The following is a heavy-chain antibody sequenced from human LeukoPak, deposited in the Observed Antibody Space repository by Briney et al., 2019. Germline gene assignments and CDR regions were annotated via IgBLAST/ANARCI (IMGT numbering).Heavy chain of an antibody. CDR3: ARQDPYYDSSGCRT. J-gene: IGHJ5*02. Sequence: GASVKVSCKASGYTFTSYGISWVRQAPGQGLEWMGWISAYNGNTNYAQKLQGRVTMTTDTSTSTACMELRSLRSDDTAVYYCARQDPYYDSSGCRTWGQGTLVTVSS. D-gene: IGHD3-22*01. CDR1: GYTFTSYG. CDR2: ISAYNGNT. V-gene: IGHV1-18*01.